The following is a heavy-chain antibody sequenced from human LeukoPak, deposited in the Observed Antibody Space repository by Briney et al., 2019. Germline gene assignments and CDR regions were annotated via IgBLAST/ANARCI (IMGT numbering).Heavy chain of an antibody. CDR2: IRYDGTNK. V-gene: IGHV3-30*02. CDR1: GFTFSSYG. CDR3: AKGTSGSYRADAFDI. Sequence: GGSLRLSCAASGFTFSSYGMHWVRQAPGRGREWVAFIRYDGTNKYYADSVKGRFTISRDNSKTTLYLQMNSLRAEDTAVYYCAKGTSGSYRADAFDIWGQGTMVTVSS. J-gene: IGHJ3*02. D-gene: IGHD3-10*01.